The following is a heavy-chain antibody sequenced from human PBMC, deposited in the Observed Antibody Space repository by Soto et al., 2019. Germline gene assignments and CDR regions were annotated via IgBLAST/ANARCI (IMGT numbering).Heavy chain of an antibody. V-gene: IGHV3-49*04. J-gene: IGHJ6*01. Sequence: GGSLRLSCSASGFSFGDYGVSWVRQAPGKGLEWIGFIRKKGFGGTAEYAASVKGRFIISGDDSQSVAYLQIYSLTTEDTAVYYCARAETRNYYYYGMDVWGQGTTVTVSS. CDR3: ARAETRNYYYYGMDV. CDR2: IRKKGFGGTA. CDR1: GFSFGDYG.